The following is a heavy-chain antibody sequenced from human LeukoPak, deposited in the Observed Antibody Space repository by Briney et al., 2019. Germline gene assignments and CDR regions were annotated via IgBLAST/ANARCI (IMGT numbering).Heavy chain of an antibody. CDR3: ARGRHSSSWLYYYYYMDV. J-gene: IGHJ6*03. Sequence: SKTLSLTCAVYGGSFSGYYWSWIRQPPGKGLEWIGEINHSGSTNYNPSLKSRVTISVDTSKNQFSLKLSSVTAADTAVYYCARGRHSSSWLYYYYYMDVWGKGTTVTVSS. CDR2: INHSGST. D-gene: IGHD6-13*01. V-gene: IGHV4-34*01. CDR1: GGSFSGYY.